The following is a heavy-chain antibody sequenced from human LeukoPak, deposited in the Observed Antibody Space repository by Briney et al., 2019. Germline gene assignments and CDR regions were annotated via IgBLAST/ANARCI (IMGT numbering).Heavy chain of an antibody. CDR3: ARDGTGIGDEYFDY. V-gene: IGHV1-2*02. CDR2: INPNSGGT. J-gene: IGHJ4*02. D-gene: IGHD1-1*01. CDR1: GHTFTGYY. Sequence: ASVKVSCKASGHTFTGYYMHWVRQAPGQGLEWMGWINPNSGGTNYAQKFQGRVTMTRDTSISTAYMELSRLRSDDTAVYYCARDGTGIGDEYFDYWGQGTLVTVSS.